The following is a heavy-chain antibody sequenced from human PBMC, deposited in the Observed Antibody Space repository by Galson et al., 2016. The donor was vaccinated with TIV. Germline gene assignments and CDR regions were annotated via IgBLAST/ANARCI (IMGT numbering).Heavy chain of an antibody. CDR3: ARSLTSDYGDPLDY. CDR2: ISNDGNTK. J-gene: IGHJ4*02. CDR1: GFTFNTYA. D-gene: IGHD4-17*01. Sequence: SLRLSCAASGFTFNTYATHWVRQAPGKGLEWVAVISNDGNTKHYADSVKGRFTISRDNSKNTVFLQMNSLRPEDTALYYCARSLTSDYGDPLDYWGQGTLVTVSS. V-gene: IGHV3-30-3*01.